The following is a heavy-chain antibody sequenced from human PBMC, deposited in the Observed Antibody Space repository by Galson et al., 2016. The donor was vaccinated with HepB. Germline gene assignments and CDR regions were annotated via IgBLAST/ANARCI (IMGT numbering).Heavy chain of an antibody. J-gene: IGHJ4*02. V-gene: IGHV1-18*01. CDR1: GYTFSNYI. CDR3: ARALADGSHDDDDY. CDR2: ISAYNGHT. Sequence: SVKVSCKASGYTFSNYIINWLRQAPGQGLEWVGWISAYNGHTNYAQKFQGRVTMTTDTSTSTAYMDLRSLRSDDTAVYFCARALADGSHDDDDYWGQGTLVTVSS. D-gene: IGHD6-19*01.